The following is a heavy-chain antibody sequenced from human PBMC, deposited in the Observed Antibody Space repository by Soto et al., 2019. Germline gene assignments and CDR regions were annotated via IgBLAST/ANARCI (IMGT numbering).Heavy chain of an antibody. Sequence: PGGSLRLSCAASGFTFSSSGMNWVRQAPGKGLEWVSYISRSSSSTNYADSVKGRFTISRDNAKDSLYLQMNSLRAEDTAVYYCARSGSFYSYDYWAQGTLVTVS. CDR2: ISRSSSST. CDR3: ARSGSFYSYDY. CDR1: GFTFSSSG. V-gene: IGHV3-48*01. J-gene: IGHJ4*02. D-gene: IGHD1-26*01.